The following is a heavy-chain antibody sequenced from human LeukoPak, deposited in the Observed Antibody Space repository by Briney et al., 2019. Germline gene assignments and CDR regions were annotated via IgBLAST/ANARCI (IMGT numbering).Heavy chain of an antibody. CDR1: GFTFSDYY. D-gene: IGHD6-19*01. Sequence: GGSLRPSCAASGFTFSDYYMNWIRQAPGKGLEWVSYISTSSSYTNYADSVKGRFTISRDNAKNSLYLQMNSLRAEDTAVYYCARISISGWYIDYWGQGTLVTVSS. J-gene: IGHJ4*02. V-gene: IGHV3-11*06. CDR2: ISTSSSYT. CDR3: ARISISGWYIDY.